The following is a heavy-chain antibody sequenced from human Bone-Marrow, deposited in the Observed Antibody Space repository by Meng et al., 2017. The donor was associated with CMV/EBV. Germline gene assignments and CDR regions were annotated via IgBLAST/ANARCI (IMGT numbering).Heavy chain of an antibody. J-gene: IGHJ6*02. CDR1: GFTFSDYY. D-gene: IGHD3-22*01. CDR3: ARGDDYYDSSGYLPIYYGMDV. Sequence: GESLKISCAASGFTFSDYYMSWIRQAPGKGLEWVSYISSSGSTIYYADSVKGRFTISRDNAKNSLYLQMNSLRAEDMAVYYCARGDDYYDSSGYLPIYYGMDVWGQGTTVTVAS. CDR2: ISSSGSTI. V-gene: IGHV3-11*01.